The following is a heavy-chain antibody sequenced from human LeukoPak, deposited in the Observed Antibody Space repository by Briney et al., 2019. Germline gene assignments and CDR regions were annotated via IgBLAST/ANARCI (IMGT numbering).Heavy chain of an antibody. Sequence: GGSLRLSCAASGFTFSSYNMNWVRQAPGKGLEWVSSISSSSSNIYYADSVEGRFTISRDNAKNSLYLQMNSLTAEDTAVYYCARAPGSGTQGYYFDYWGRGTLVTVSS. CDR3: ARAPGSGTQGYYFDY. D-gene: IGHD3-10*01. J-gene: IGHJ4*02. V-gene: IGHV3-21*01. CDR1: GFTFSSYN. CDR2: ISSSSSNI.